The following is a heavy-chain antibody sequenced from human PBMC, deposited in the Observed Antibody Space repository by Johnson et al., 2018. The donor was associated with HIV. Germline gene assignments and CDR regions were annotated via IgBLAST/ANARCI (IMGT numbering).Heavy chain of an antibody. CDR3: AKPYGSGSYDAFDI. CDR2: ISYDGSNK. D-gene: IGHD3-10*01. J-gene: IGHJ3*02. V-gene: IGHV3-30-3*02. CDR1: GFTFGDYA. Sequence: QVQLVESGGGLVQPGRSLRLSCTASGFTFGDYAMSWVRQAPGKGLEWVALISYDGSNKYYADSVKGRFTISRDNAKNSLYLQINSLRAEDTAVYYCAKPYGSGSYDAFDIWGQGTMVTVSS.